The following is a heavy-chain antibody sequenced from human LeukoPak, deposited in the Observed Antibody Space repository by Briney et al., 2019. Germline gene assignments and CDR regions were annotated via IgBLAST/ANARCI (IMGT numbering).Heavy chain of an antibody. CDR1: GFTFSSYG. Sequence: SGGSLRLSCAASGFTFSSYGMHWVRQAPGKGLEWVALISYDGGDQFYEDSVKGRFTISRDNSKNTLYLQMNSLRAEDTAVYYCAKGLPHSVGWYYFDYWGQGTLVTVSS. CDR3: AKGLPHSVGWYYFDY. V-gene: IGHV3-30*18. D-gene: IGHD2-21*01. CDR2: ISYDGGDQ. J-gene: IGHJ4*02.